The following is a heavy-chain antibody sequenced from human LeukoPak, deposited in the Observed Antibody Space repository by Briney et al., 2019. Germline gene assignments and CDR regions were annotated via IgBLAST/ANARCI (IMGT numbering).Heavy chain of an antibody. V-gene: IGHV3-30*03. D-gene: IGHD3-10*01. CDR2: ISYDGSNK. Sequence: PGGSLRLSCAASGFTFTSYGMHWVRQAPGRGLEWVAVISYDGSNKYYADSVKGRFTISRDNSKNTLYLQMNSLRGEDTAVYYCARANIWFGELLGAFDIWGQGTMVTVSS. CDR1: GFTFTSYG. CDR3: ARANIWFGELLGAFDI. J-gene: IGHJ3*02.